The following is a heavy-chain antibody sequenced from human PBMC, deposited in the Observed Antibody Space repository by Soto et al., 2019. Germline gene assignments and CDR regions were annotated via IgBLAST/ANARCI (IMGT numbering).Heavy chain of an antibody. CDR2: IYYSGST. CDR1: DGSISSGDYY. J-gene: IGHJ4*02. D-gene: IGHD3-22*01. V-gene: IGHV4-30-4*01. CDR3: ARGVTYYYDSSGKYYFDY. Sequence: SETLSLTCTVYDGSISSGDYYWTWIRQPPGKGLEWIGYIYYSGSTYYNPSLKSRVTISVDTSKNQFSLKLSSVTAADTAVYYCARGVTYYYDSSGKYYFDYWGQGTLVTVSS.